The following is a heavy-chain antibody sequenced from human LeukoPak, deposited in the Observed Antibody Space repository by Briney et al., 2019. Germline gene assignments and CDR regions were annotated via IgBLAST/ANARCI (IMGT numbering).Heavy chain of an antibody. J-gene: IGHJ5*02. CDR2: IYYSGST. Sequence: PSETLSLTCTVSGGSISSGDYYWSWIRQPPGKGLEWIGYIYYSGSTYYNPSLKSRVTISVDTSKNQFSLKLSSVTAADTAVYYCVRTPSLYDFWSGTQEMINWFDPWGQGTLVTVSS. CDR3: VRTPSLYDFWSGTQEMINWFDP. CDR1: GGSISSGDYY. V-gene: IGHV4-30-4*01. D-gene: IGHD3-3*01.